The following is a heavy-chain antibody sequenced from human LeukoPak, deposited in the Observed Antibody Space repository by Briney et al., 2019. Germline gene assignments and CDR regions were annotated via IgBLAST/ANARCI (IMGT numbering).Heavy chain of an antibody. CDR1: GFTFSSYG. D-gene: IGHD4-17*01. CDR2: ISGSGGST. J-gene: IGHJ5*02. Sequence: GGSLRLSCAASGFTFSSYGMSWVRQAPGKGLEWVSAISGSGGSTYYADSVKGRFTISRDNSKNTLYLQMNSLRAEDTAVYYCAKAPETTVTMDNWFDPWGQGTLVTVSS. CDR3: AKAPETTVTMDNWFDP. V-gene: IGHV3-23*01.